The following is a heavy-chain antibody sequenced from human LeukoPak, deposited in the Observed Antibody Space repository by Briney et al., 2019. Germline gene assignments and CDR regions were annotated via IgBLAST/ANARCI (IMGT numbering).Heavy chain of an antibody. CDR1: GGTFSSYA. V-gene: IGHV1-69*13. CDR2: IIPIFGTA. Sequence: ASVKVSCEASGGTFSSYAISWVRQAPGQGLEWMGGIIPIFGTANYAQKFQGRVTITADESTSTAYMELSSLRSEDTAVYYCAAYSGSNRGLDYWGQGTLVTVSS. D-gene: IGHD1-26*01. J-gene: IGHJ4*02. CDR3: AAYSGSNRGLDY.